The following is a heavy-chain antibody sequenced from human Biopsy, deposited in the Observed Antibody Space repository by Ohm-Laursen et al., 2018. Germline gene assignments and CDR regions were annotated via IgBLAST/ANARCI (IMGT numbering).Heavy chain of an antibody. CDR3: ARDGKRWDYSTYFSWHFDL. Sequence: SLRLSCAAPGFTFTSYATHWVRQAPGKGLECVAVISYDGSGEYYADSLQGRFIISRDNPKNTVDLQMNSLRAEDTAVYFCARDGKRWDYSTYFSWHFDLWGRGTLVTVSS. J-gene: IGHJ2*01. CDR1: GFTFTSYA. D-gene: IGHD4-11*01. CDR2: ISYDGSGE. V-gene: IGHV3-30*03.